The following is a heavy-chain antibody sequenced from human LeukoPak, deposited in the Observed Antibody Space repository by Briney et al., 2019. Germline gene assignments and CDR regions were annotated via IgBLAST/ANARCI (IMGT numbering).Heavy chain of an antibody. J-gene: IGHJ4*02. D-gene: IGHD4-23*01. CDR2: ISSSSSYI. CDR1: GFTFSSYS. Sequence: GGSLRLSCAASGFTFSSYSMNWVRQAPGKGLEWVSSISSSSSYIYYADSVKGRFTISRDNAKNSLYLQMTILRAEDTAVYYCARSLYPSSGGNPKGYWGQGTLVTVSS. V-gene: IGHV3-21*01. CDR3: ARSLYPSSGGNPKGY.